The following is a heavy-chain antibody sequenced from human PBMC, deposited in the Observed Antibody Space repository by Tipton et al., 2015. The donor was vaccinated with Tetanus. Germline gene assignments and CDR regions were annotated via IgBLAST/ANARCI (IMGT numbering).Heavy chain of an antibody. Sequence: SLRLSCAASGFTFSSYWMHWVRQVPGKGLVWVARISGDGRNIAYADFVKGRFTISRDNAKNTVFLQMNRRSVEDTAVYYCANALPHLTWGQGTLVTVSS. CDR2: ISGDGRNI. J-gene: IGHJ4*02. CDR3: ANALPHLT. CDR1: GFTFSSYW. V-gene: IGHV3-74*01.